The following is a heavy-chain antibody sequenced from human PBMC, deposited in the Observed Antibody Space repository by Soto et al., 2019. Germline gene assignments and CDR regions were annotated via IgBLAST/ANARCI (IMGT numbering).Heavy chain of an antibody. CDR2: IDASGNT. J-gene: IGHJ6*02. CDR1: VDSITTYY. CDR3: ARYSNNWFQTEGMDV. D-gene: IGHD6-13*01. Sequence: SETLSLTCTVSVDSITTYYWSWIRQPAGKGLEWIGRIDASGNTNYNPSLNSRVTMSIDTSKKQFSLKLTSVTTADTAIYYCARYSNNWFQTEGMDVWGQGTLVTVSS. V-gene: IGHV4-4*07.